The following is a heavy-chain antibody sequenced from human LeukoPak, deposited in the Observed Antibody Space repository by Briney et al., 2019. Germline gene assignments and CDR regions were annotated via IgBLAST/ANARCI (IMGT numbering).Heavy chain of an antibody. CDR1: GFTFSSYA. V-gene: IGHV3-23*01. CDR2: ISGSGGST. Sequence: PGGSLRLSCAASGFTFSSYAMSWVRQAPGKGLEWVSAISGSGGSTYYADSVKGRFTISRDNSKNTLYLQMNSLRAEDTAVYYCAKEDGRWENQYYDFWSGYYPAAFDIWGQGTMVTVSS. J-gene: IGHJ3*02. D-gene: IGHD3-3*01. CDR3: AKEDGRWENQYYDFWSGYYPAAFDI.